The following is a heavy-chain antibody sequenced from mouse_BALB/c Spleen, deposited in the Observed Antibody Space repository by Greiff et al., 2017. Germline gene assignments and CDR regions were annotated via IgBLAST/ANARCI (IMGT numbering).Heavy chain of an antibody. CDR2: IYPGDGDT. J-gene: IGHJ4*01. V-gene: IGHV1-82*01. CDR1: GYAFSSSW. D-gene: IGHD2-4*01. Sequence: QVQLKQSGPELVKPGASVKISCKASGYAFSSSWMNWVKQRPGQGLEWIGRIYPGDGDTNYNGKFKGKATLTADKSSSTAYMQLSSLTSVDSAVYFCAREGYDYDDFYAMDYWGQGTSVTVSS. CDR3: AREGYDYDDFYAMDY.